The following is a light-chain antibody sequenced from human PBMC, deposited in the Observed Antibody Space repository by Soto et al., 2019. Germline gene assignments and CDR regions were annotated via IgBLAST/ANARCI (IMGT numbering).Light chain of an antibody. Sequence: DIVMTQSPLSLPVTPGEPASISCRSSQSLLHSDGYNYLDWFVQRPGQSPQLLIYLGSSRASGVPDRFSGSGSCTDFTLKISRVEAEDVGVYYCMQALQTPLTFGGGTKVDIK. CDR2: LGS. CDR1: QSLLHSDGYNY. V-gene: IGKV2-28*01. CDR3: MQALQTPLT. J-gene: IGKJ4*01.